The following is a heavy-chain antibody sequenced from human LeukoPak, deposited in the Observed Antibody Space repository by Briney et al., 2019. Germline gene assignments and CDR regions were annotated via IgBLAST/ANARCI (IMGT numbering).Heavy chain of an antibody. CDR3: ARANYDGSDY. CDR1: GGSISSYY. D-gene: IGHD3-22*01. V-gene: IGHV4-4*07. Sequence: SETLSLTCTVSGGSISSYYWSWIRQPAGKGLEWIGRIYTSGTTNYNPSLKSRVTMSVDTSKNQFSLKMRSVTAADTAMYYCARANYDGSDYWGQGTLVTVSS. CDR2: IYTSGTT. J-gene: IGHJ4*02.